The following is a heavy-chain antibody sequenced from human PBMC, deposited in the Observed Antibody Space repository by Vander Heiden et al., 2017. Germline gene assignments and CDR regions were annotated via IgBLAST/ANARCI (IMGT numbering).Heavy chain of an antibody. CDR3: ARSYVRYSSSWYYYYGMDV. J-gene: IGHJ6*02. D-gene: IGHD6-13*01. Sequence: HVTSRESGPALVKPTQTPTLTCPFSGLSLSTSGMCVRWILQPPGKALEWLALIDWDDDKYYSTSLKTRLTISKDTSKNQVVLTMTNMDPVDTATYYCARSYVRYSSSWYYYYGMDVWGQGTTVTVSS. CDR1: GLSLSTSGMC. CDR2: IDWDDDK. V-gene: IGHV2-70*01.